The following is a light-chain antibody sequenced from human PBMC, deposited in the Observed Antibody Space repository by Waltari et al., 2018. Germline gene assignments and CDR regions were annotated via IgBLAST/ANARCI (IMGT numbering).Light chain of an antibody. J-gene: IGKJ3*01. CDR3: HQSFSIPPA. CDR1: QTVVNY. CDR2: TTS. Sequence: DVQMTKSPSSLSASVGDRVTITCRASQTVVNYVNWYQQKPGKAPKLLIYTTSVLYRGVPSRFAGAGAGTEFTLTISNVQPDDVATYYCHQSFSIPPAFGPGTKVDLK. V-gene: IGKV1-39*01.